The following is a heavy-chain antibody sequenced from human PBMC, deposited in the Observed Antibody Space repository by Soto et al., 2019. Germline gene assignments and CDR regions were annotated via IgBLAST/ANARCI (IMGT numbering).Heavy chain of an antibody. Sequence: QVQLVQSGAEVKKPGASVKVSCKASGYTFTRSGISWVRQAPGQGLEWMGWINGYNGNTNYAQKFKGRITMTTDTPTSTAYMELRSLRSDDAAVYYCARMGDVPYYCYGMDVWGQGTTVIVSS. CDR2: INGYNGNT. D-gene: IGHD3-16*01. V-gene: IGHV1-18*01. CDR3: ARMGDVPYYCYGMDV. CDR1: GYTFTRSG. J-gene: IGHJ6*02.